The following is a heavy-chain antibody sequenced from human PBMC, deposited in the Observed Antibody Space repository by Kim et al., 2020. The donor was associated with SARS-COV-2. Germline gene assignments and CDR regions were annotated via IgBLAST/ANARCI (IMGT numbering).Heavy chain of an antibody. Sequence: GGSLRLSCAASGFTFSSYGMHWVRQAPGKGLEWVAVIWYDGSNKYYADSVKGRFTISRDNSKNTLYLQMNSLRAEDTAVYYCAKDLLKGVAACMDVWGQGTTVTVSS. CDR2: IWYDGSNK. CDR3: AKDLLKGVAACMDV. J-gene: IGHJ6*02. D-gene: IGHD2-15*01. V-gene: IGHV3-33*06. CDR1: GFTFSSYG.